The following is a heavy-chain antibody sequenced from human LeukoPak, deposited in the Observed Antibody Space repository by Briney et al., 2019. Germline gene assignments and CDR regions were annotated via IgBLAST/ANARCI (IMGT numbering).Heavy chain of an antibody. CDR3: ARDAPPVV. J-gene: IGHJ4*02. Sequence: RGSLRLSCAAPGFTFRSSWMHWVRHAPGKGLWWVSRIKSEGSSTSYADSVKGRYTISRDNDKNTLYLQMNSLRAEDTAVYYCARDAPPVVWGQGALVTVSS. D-gene: IGHD3-16*02. CDR1: GFTFRSSW. CDR2: IKSEGSST. V-gene: IGHV3-74*01.